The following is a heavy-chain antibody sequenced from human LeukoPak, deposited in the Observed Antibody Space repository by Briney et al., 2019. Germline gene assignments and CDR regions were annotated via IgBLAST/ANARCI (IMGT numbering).Heavy chain of an antibody. J-gene: IGHJ3*02. CDR1: GGSISSYY. Sequence: SETLSLTCTVSGGSISSYYWSWIRKSPGKGLEWIGYISHTGTTNYNPSLKSRVTMSDDTSKKHFSLKLSSVIAADTAVYYCARVGIELVVTTTTAPHAFDIWGPGTMVTVSS. CDR2: ISHTGTT. V-gene: IGHV4-59*01. D-gene: IGHD2-21*02. CDR3: ARVGIELVVTTTTAPHAFDI.